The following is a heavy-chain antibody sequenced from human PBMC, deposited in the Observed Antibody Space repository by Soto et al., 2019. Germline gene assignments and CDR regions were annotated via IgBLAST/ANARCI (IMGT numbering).Heavy chain of an antibody. D-gene: IGHD3-9*01. CDR3: ARTELRLRYFDWLLRSVDD. J-gene: IGHJ4*02. Sequence: ASVKVSCKASGYTFTSYGISWVRQAPGQGLEWMGWISAYNGNTNYAQKLQGRVTMTTDTSTSTAYMELRSLRSDDTAVYYCARTELRLRYFDWLLRSVDDWGQGSLVTVSS. CDR2: ISAYNGNT. CDR1: GYTFTSYG. V-gene: IGHV1-18*01.